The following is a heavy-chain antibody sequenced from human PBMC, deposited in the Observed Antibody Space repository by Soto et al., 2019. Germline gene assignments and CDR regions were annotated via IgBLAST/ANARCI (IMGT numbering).Heavy chain of an antibody. D-gene: IGHD2-21*02. Sequence: GESLKISCAASGFTFSSYGMHWVRQAPGKGLEWVAVISYDGSNKYYADSVKGRFTISRDNSKNTLYLQMNSLRAEDTAVYYCATSHLSGDSLFGYFDYWGQGTLVTVSS. CDR2: ISYDGSNK. CDR1: GFTFSSYG. V-gene: IGHV3-30*03. J-gene: IGHJ4*02. CDR3: ATSHLSGDSLFGYFDY.